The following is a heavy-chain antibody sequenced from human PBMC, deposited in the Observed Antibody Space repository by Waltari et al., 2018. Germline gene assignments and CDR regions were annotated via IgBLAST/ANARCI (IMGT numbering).Heavy chain of an antibody. CDR3: GRDKWLYGRDV. Sequence: EVQLVESGGGLVQPGGSLRLSCAASGFTFSSYWIHWVRRAPGKGLVWVSRIDGYGRNNDYADSVGGQFDIATDNHENTLYLQKTSLRTDDTAVYYGGRDKWLYGRDVWGQGTTVTVSS. V-gene: IGHV3-74*01. CDR1: GFTFSSYW. J-gene: IGHJ6*02. D-gene: IGHD2-8*01. CDR2: IDGYGRNN.